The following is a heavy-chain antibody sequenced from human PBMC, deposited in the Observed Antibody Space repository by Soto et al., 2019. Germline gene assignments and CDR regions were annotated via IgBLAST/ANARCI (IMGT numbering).Heavy chain of an antibody. D-gene: IGHD3-10*01. CDR3: ARGSYVSDAFDI. J-gene: IGHJ3*02. CDR2: ISSSSSYI. Sequence: GGSLRLSCAASGFTFSSYSMNWVRQAPGKGLEWVSSISSSSSYIYYADSVKGRFTISRDNAKNSLYLQMNSLRAEDTAVYYCARGSYVSDAFDIWGQGTMVTVSS. V-gene: IGHV3-21*01. CDR1: GFTFSSYS.